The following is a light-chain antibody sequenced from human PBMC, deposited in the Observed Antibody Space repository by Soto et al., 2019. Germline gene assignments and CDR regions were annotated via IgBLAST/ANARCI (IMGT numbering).Light chain of an antibody. CDR2: GAS. V-gene: IGKV3-20*01. CDR3: QQYGVSPT. CDR1: QTISNTF. Sequence: EIVLTQSPGTLSLSPGERATLSCRSSQTISNTFLAWYQQRPGQAPRLLIYGASGRAAGIPDRFSGSGSGTDFTLSISRLEPEDFAVCYCQQYGVSPTFGGGTKVDIK. J-gene: IGKJ4*01.